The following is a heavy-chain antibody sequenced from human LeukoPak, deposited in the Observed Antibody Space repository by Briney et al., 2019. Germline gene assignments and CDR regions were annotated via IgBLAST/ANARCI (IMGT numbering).Heavy chain of an antibody. J-gene: IGHJ4*02. V-gene: IGHV3-30*18. D-gene: IGHD6-19*01. CDR3: AKSNSGWYVPPSD. CDR1: GFAFSDCG. Sequence: PGGSLRLSCAVSGFAFSDCGMHWVRQAPGKGLEWVAVISYDGSNAYYADSVKGRFTISRDNSKNTLYLQMNGLRAEDTAVYYCAKSNSGWYVPPSDWGQGTLVTVSS. CDR2: ISYDGSNA.